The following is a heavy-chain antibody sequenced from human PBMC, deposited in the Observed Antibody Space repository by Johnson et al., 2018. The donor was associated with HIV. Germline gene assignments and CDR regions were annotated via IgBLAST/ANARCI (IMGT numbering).Heavy chain of an antibody. D-gene: IGHD1-26*01. Sequence: QMLLVESGGGVVQPGRSLRLSCAASGFTFSSYGMHWVRQAPGKGLEWVAVIWYDGSNKYYADSVKGRFTISRDNSKNTLYLQMNSLRAEDTAVYYCARRSWAFDAFNIWGQGTMVTVPS. CDR2: IWYDGSNK. V-gene: IGHV3-33*01. CDR1: GFTFSSYG. CDR3: ARRSWAFDAFNI. J-gene: IGHJ3*02.